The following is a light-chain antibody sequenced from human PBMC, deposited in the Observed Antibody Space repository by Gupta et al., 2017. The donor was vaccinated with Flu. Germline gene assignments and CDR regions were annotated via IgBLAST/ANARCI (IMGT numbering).Light chain of an antibody. CDR3: AAWDDSRNGYV. V-gene: IGLV1-44*01. CDR2: SNI. CDR1: SSNIGSNT. J-gene: IGLJ1*01. Sequence: QSVLTQPPSASGTPGQRVTVSCSGSSSNIGSNTLNWYQQLPGTAPKLLISSNIQRPSGVPDRFSGSKSGTSASLAISGLQAEDEADYYCAAWDDSRNGYVFGTGTKVTVL.